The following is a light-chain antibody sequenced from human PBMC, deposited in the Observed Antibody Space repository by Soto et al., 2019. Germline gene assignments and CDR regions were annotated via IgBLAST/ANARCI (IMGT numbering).Light chain of an antibody. V-gene: IGKV1-39*01. J-gene: IGKJ1*01. CDR2: AAS. Sequence: DIQMTQSPSSLSASVGDRVTITCRASQSISTYLNWYQHKPGKAPKLLMHAASSLDRGVPSRFSGSGSGTDFTLTISSLQPEDVATYYCQQYNNFRWTFGQGTKVDIK. CDR3: QQYNNFRWT. CDR1: QSISTY.